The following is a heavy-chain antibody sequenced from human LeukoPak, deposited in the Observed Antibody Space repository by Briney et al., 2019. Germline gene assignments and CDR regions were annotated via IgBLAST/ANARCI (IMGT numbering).Heavy chain of an antibody. CDR3: ARDRRDFLTGFYDY. J-gene: IGHJ4*02. CDR2: ISSSGSTK. CDR1: GFTFSSYE. D-gene: IGHD3-9*01. V-gene: IGHV3-48*03. Sequence: GGSLRLSCAASGFTFSSYEKNWVRQAPGKGLEWISYISSSGSTKYYADSVKGRFTISRDNAKNSLYLQMNSLRAEDTAVYYCARDRRDFLTGFYDYWGLGTLVTVSS.